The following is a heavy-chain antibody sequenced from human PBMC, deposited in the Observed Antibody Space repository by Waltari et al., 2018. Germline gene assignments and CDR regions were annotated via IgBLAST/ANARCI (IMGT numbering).Heavy chain of an antibody. CDR1: GFTFKNYV. D-gene: IGHD3-22*01. V-gene: IGHV3-30*18. Sequence: QVHLVESGGGVVQPGRSLRLSCAASGFTFKNYVMHWVRQAPGKGLEWVAMTSYDGSEKHYADSVKGRFTISRDNSKNTLFLQMNSLRTEDTALYYCAKSYNFYDTAGFDYWGQGTLVTVSS. CDR2: TSYDGSEK. CDR3: AKSYNFYDTAGFDY. J-gene: IGHJ4*02.